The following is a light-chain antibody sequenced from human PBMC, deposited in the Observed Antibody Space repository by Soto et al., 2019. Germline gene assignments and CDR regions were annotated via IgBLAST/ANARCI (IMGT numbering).Light chain of an antibody. CDR1: SSDVGGYNY. CDR3: SSYTSSNWV. J-gene: IGLJ3*02. V-gene: IGLV2-14*01. Sequence: QSALTQPASVSGSPGQSITISCTGTSSDVGGYNYVSWYQQHPGKAPKLMIYEVSNRPSGVSNRFSGSKSGNTASLTISGLQAEDEADHYCSSYTSSNWVFGGGTKLTVL. CDR2: EVS.